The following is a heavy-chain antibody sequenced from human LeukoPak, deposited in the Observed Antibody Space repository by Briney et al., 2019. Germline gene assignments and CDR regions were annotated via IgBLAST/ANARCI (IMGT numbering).Heavy chain of an antibody. CDR3: ARHNRWVPPDI. D-gene: IGHD5-24*01. J-gene: IGHJ3*02. Sequence: SETLSLTRTVSGGSLSSYYWRWIRQPPGKGLEWIGCIYTSGSTNYKPSLKSRVTISVDTAKSQLSLYLSSVTAADTAVYYCARHNRWVPPDIWGQGTMVTVSS. CDR1: GGSLSSYY. V-gene: IGHV4-4*09. CDR2: IYTSGST.